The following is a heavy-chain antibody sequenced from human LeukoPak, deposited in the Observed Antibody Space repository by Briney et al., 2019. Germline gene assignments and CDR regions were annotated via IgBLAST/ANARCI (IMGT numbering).Heavy chain of an antibody. D-gene: IGHD4-23*01. CDR1: GYAVSSGYY. J-gene: IGHJ4*02. V-gene: IGHV4-38-2*02. CDR3: AGAPTVVTPPFDY. Sequence: PSETLSLTCTVSGYAVSSGYYWGWIRQPPGKGLEWIGSMYHSGDTYYNPSLKSRVTMSVDTSKNQFSLKLSSVTAADTAVYYCAGAPTVVTPPFDYWGQGTLVTVSS. CDR2: MYHSGDT.